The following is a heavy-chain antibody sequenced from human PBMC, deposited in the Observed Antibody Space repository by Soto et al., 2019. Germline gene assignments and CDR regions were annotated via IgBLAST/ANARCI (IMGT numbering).Heavy chain of an antibody. D-gene: IGHD3-10*01. CDR3: ARDRRRVSPVLGQTFDY. CDR2: ISAYNYNT. V-gene: IGHV1-18*01. Sequence: APVKVSCKASGYTFHNYGVNWVRQAPGHGLERMGRISAYNYNTHYAQNFEGRVTMTTDTSTSTAYMELRSLRSDDTAIYYCARDRRRVSPVLGQTFDYWGQGTLVTVSS. CDR1: GYTFHNYG. J-gene: IGHJ4*02.